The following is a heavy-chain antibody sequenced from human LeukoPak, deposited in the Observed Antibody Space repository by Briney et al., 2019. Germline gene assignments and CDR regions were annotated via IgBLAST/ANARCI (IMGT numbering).Heavy chain of an antibody. D-gene: IGHD1-26*01. CDR3: ARARDEWELPPTHWFDP. CDR1: GGSISSYY. J-gene: IGHJ5*02. V-gene: IGHV4-59*01. Sequence: PSETLSLTCTVSGGSISSYYWSWIRQPPGKGLEWIGYIYYSGSTNYNPSLKSRVTISVDTSKNQFSLKLSSVTAADTAVYYCARARDEWELPPTHWFDPWGQGTLVTVSS. CDR2: IYYSGST.